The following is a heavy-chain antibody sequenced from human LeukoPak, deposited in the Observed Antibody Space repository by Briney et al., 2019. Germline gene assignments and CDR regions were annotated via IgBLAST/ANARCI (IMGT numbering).Heavy chain of an antibody. V-gene: IGHV4-30-2*01. Sequence: SQTLTPTWAVSVGSISRYGYSGSWIRQPPGKGLEWIGYIYHSGSTYYNPSLKSRVTISVDRSKNQFSLKLSSVTAADTAVYYCARDREYTSGWYNHYFDNWGQGTLVTVSS. CDR2: IYHSGST. J-gene: IGHJ4*02. CDR1: VGSISRYGYS. CDR3: ARDREYTSGWYNHYFDN. D-gene: IGHD6-19*01.